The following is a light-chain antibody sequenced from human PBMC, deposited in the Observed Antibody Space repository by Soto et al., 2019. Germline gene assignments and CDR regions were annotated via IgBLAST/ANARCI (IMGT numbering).Light chain of an antibody. Sequence: DIVMTQSPDSLAVSLGERATINCKSSQSVLYNSNNKNYLTWYQHKPGQPPKLLIYWASTRESGVPARFSGSGSGTDFTLTISSLQAEDVAVYYCQQYYSTPLTFGGGTKVEIK. CDR3: QQYYSTPLT. CDR2: WAS. V-gene: IGKV4-1*01. CDR1: QSVLYNSNNKNY. J-gene: IGKJ4*01.